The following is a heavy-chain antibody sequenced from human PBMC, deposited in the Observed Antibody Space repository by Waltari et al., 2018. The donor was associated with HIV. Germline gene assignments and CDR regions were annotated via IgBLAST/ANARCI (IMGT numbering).Heavy chain of an antibody. V-gene: IGHV3-74*01. J-gene: IGHJ4*02. CDR3: TRAVFWSGFFRDYFFDY. D-gene: IGHD3-3*01. CDR1: KFNFSNYW. Sequence: EVELVDSGGGLVQPGGSLRLSCVASKFNFSNYWINWVRQLPGSGAVLADRVNGVASSTDYADSVRGRLTISRANAKNTVYLQMNRLRAEDTALYYCTRAVFWSGFFRDYFFDYWGQGTPVTVSS. CDR2: VNGVASST.